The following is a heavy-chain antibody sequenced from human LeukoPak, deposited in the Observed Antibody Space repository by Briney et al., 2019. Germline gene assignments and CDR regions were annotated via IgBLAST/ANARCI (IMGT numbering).Heavy chain of an antibody. Sequence: GGPLRLSCAASGFTFSSYSMNWVRQAPGKGLEWVSSISSSSSYISYADSVKGRFTISRDNAKNSLYLQMNSLRAEDTAVYYCARAPGMATTGNFDYWGQGTLVTVSS. V-gene: IGHV3-21*01. CDR2: ISSSSSYI. CDR3: ARAPGMATTGNFDY. CDR1: GFTFSSYS. J-gene: IGHJ4*02. D-gene: IGHD5-24*01.